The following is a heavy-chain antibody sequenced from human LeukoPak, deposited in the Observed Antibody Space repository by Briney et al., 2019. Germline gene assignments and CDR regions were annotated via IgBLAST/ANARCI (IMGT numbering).Heavy chain of an antibody. J-gene: IGHJ4*02. D-gene: IGHD1-26*01. V-gene: IGHV3-53*01. CDR2: IYSGGST. CDR1: GLTVSSNY. Sequence: GGSLRLSCAASGLTVSSNYMSWVRQAPGKGLEWVSVIYSGGSTYYADSVKGRFTISRDNSKNTLYLQMNSLRAEDTAVYYCARERGVGATYYFDYWGQGTLVTVSS. CDR3: ARERGVGATYYFDY.